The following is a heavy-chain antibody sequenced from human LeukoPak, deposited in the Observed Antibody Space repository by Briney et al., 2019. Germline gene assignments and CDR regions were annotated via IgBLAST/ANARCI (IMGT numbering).Heavy chain of an antibody. Sequence: PGGSLRLSCAASGFTFSSYGMHWVRQAPGKGLEWVAFIRYDGSNKYYADSVKGRFTISRDNSKNTLYLQMYSLRAEDTAVYYCARKHYGSGSCQIDYWGQGTVVTVSS. V-gene: IGHV3-30*02. CDR2: IRYDGSNK. CDR3: ARKHYGSGSCQIDY. CDR1: GFTFSSYG. J-gene: IGHJ4*02. D-gene: IGHD3-10*01.